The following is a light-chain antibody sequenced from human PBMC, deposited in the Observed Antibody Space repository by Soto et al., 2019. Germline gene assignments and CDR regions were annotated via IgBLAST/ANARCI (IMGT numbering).Light chain of an antibody. Sequence: QLTQSPSFLSASVGDRVTITCRARQTISIWLAWYQQKPGKAPKLLIYDASILESGVPSRFSGSGSGTEFTLTISSLQPDDFATYYCQQYNSYRTFGQGTKV. CDR2: DAS. CDR1: QTISIW. CDR3: QQYNSYRT. V-gene: IGKV1-5*01. J-gene: IGKJ1*01.